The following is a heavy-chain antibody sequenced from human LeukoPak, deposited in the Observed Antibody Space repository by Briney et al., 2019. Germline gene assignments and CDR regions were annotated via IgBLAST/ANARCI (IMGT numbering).Heavy chain of an antibody. Sequence: ASVKVSCKASGYTFTSYYMHWVRQAPGQGLEWMGIINPSGGSTSYAQKFQGRVTVTRDTSTSTVYMELSSLRSEDTAVYYCARVYKGNWFDPWGQGTLVTVSS. D-gene: IGHD1-1*01. J-gene: IGHJ5*02. CDR1: GYTFTSYY. CDR2: INPSGGST. V-gene: IGHV1-46*01. CDR3: ARVYKGNWFDP.